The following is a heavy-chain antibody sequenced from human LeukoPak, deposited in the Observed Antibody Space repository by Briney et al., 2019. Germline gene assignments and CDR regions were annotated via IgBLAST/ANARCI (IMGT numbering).Heavy chain of an antibody. V-gene: IGHV1-46*01. CDR3: ARVPNLTGDPRNFDY. Sequence: ASVKVSFKASGYTFTGYYIHWVRQAPGQGLEWMGMINPSGGNTNYAQKFQGRVTMTRDTSTSTVYMELRSLRSDDTAVYYCARVPNLTGDPRNFDYWGQGTLVTVS. CDR2: INPSGGNT. D-gene: IGHD7-27*01. J-gene: IGHJ4*02. CDR1: GYTFTGYY.